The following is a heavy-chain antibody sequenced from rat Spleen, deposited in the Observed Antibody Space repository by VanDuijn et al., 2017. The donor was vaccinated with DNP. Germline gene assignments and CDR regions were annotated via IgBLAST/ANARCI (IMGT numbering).Heavy chain of an antibody. J-gene: IGHJ3*01. D-gene: IGHD1-4*01. CDR3: ARPYGYNNGGFAY. Sequence: EVQLVESGGGLVQPGRSLKLSCAASGFTFSDYYMAWVRRAPTKGLEWVASISTSGEYTHYRDSVKGRFTISRDNAKSTLYLQMNSLRSEDMATYYCARPYGYNNGGFAYWGQGTLVTVSS. V-gene: IGHV5-25*01. CDR1: GFTFSDYY. CDR2: ISTSGEYT.